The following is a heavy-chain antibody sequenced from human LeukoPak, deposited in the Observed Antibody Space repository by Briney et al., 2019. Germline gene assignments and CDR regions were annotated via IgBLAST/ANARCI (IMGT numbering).Heavy chain of an antibody. CDR1: GGSISSYY. Sequence: SETLSLTCTVSGGSISSYYWGWIRQPPGKGLEWIGSIYYSGSTYYNPSLKSRVTISVDTSKNQFSLKLSSVTAADTAVYYCARDIWFGEHFFDYWGQGTLVTVSS. D-gene: IGHD3-10*01. J-gene: IGHJ4*02. CDR2: IYYSGST. V-gene: IGHV4-39*07. CDR3: ARDIWFGEHFFDY.